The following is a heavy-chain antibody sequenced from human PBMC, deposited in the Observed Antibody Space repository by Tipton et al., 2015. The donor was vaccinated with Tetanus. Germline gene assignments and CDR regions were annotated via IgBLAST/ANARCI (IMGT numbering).Heavy chain of an antibody. V-gene: IGHV4-39*01. J-gene: IGHJ4*02. CDR2: IYYSGST. CDR3: ARQGIGIAASYFDY. Sequence: TLSLTCTVSGGSISSSSYYWGWIRQPPGKGLEWIGSIYYSGSTYYNPSLKSRVTISVDTSKNQFSLKLSSVTAADTAVYYCARQGIGIAASYFDYWGQGTLVTVSS. CDR1: GGSISSSSYY. D-gene: IGHD6-13*01.